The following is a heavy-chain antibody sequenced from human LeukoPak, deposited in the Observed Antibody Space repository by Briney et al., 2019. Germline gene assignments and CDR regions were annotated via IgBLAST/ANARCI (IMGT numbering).Heavy chain of an antibody. J-gene: IGHJ4*02. Sequence: GGSLRLSCAASGFSFSSYGIHWVRQAPGKGLEWVALISYDGSNKYYADSVKGRFTISRDSSKSTLFLQMNSPRAEDTAVYYCAKHGRSYDSSGYYPDYWGQGTLVTVSS. V-gene: IGHV3-30*18. D-gene: IGHD3-22*01. CDR1: GFSFSSYG. CDR2: ISYDGSNK. CDR3: AKHGRSYDSSGYYPDY.